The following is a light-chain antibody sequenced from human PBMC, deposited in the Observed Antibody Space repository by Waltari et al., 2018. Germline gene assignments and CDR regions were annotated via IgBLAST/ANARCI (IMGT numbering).Light chain of an antibody. Sequence: IVSTQSPATLSLSPGARATLSCTTSQSVNTYLAWYQQQPGQPPRLLIYDASNRATGIPARFSGSGSGTEFTLTISNLEPEDFAVYYCQQRSNWPLTFGGGTTVEIK. CDR2: DAS. J-gene: IGKJ4*01. CDR3: QQRSNWPLT. CDR1: QSVNTY. V-gene: IGKV3-11*01.